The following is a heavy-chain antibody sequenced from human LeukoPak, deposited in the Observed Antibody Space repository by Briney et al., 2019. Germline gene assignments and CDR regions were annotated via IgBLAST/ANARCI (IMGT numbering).Heavy chain of an antibody. V-gene: IGHV1-46*01. Sequence: GASVKVSCKASGYTFTSYYMHWVRQAPGQGLEWMGIINPSGGSTSYAQKFQGRVTMTRDTSTSTVYMELSSLRSEDTAVYYCARGGGVRGVTALYDAFDIWGQGTMVTVSS. CDR1: GYTFTSYY. CDR2: INPSGGST. D-gene: IGHD3-10*01. J-gene: IGHJ3*02. CDR3: ARGGGVRGVTALYDAFDI.